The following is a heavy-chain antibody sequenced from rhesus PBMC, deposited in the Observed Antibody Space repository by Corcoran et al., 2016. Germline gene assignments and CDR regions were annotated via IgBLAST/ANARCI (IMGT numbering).Heavy chain of an antibody. CDR1: GGSIRTNY. J-gene: IGHJ4*01. CDR3: ARHAYSSGWYYFDY. CDR2: IYGSGSST. Sequence: QLQLQESGPGLVKPSETLSVTCAVSGGSIRTNYWSWIRQPPGKGLGWIGRIYGSGSSTNYNPSLKSRVTLSVDTSKNQLSLKLSSVTAADTAVYYCARHAYSSGWYYFDYWGQGVLVTVSS. D-gene: IGHD6-31*01. V-gene: IGHV4-169*01.